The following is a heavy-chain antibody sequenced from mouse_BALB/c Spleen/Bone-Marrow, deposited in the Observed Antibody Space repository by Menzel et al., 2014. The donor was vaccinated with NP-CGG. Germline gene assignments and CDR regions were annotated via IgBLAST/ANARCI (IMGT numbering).Heavy chain of an antibody. Sequence: EVKLQESGAELVKPGASVKLSCTASGFNIKDTYIHWVKQRPEQGLESIGRIDPANDNTKYDPKFQGKATITADTSSSTAYLQLSSLTSEDTAVYYCASYVYGYYFDYWGQGTTLSVSS. CDR1: GFNIKDTY. CDR2: IDPANDNT. V-gene: IGHV14-3*02. J-gene: IGHJ2*01. D-gene: IGHD2-2*01. CDR3: ASYVYGYYFDY.